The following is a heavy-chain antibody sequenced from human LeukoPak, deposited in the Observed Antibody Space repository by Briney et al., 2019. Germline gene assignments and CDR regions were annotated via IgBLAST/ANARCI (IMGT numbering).Heavy chain of an antibody. D-gene: IGHD1-26*01. J-gene: IGHJ4*02. V-gene: IGHV4-61*02. CDR1: GGSISSGSYY. CDR3: ARDHNLGSYVN. Sequence: SSETLSLTCTVSGGSISSGSYYWSWIRQPAGKGLEWIGRVYTSGSTNYNPSLKSRVTISVDTSKNQFSLKLSSVTAADTAVYYCARDHNLGSYVNWGQGTLVTVSS. CDR2: VYTSGST.